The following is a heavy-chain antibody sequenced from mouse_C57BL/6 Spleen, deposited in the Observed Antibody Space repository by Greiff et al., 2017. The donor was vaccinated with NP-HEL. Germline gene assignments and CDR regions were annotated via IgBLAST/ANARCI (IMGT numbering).Heavy chain of an antibody. D-gene: IGHD1-1*01. Sequence: EVHLVESGGDLVKPGGSLKLSCAASGFTFSSYGMSWVRQTPDKRLEWVATISSGGSYTYYPDSVKGRFTISRDNAKNTLYLQMSSLKSEDTAMYYCARHRDYYGSSSFDYWGQGTTLTVSS. J-gene: IGHJ2*01. CDR1: GFTFSSYG. V-gene: IGHV5-6*01. CDR3: ARHRDYYGSSSFDY. CDR2: ISSGGSYT.